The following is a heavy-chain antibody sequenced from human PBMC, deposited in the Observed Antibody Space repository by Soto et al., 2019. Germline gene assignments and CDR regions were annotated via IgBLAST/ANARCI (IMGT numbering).Heavy chain of an antibody. D-gene: IGHD5-18*01. CDR2: IIPIFGTA. J-gene: IGHJ4*02. CDR3: ARDRDTAMGFDY. Sequence: SVKVSCKASGGTFSSYAISWVRQAPGQGLEWMGGIIPIFGTANYAQKFQGRVTITADESTSTAYMELSSLGSEDTAVYYCARDRDTAMGFDYWGQGTLVTVSS. CDR1: GGTFSSYA. V-gene: IGHV1-69*13.